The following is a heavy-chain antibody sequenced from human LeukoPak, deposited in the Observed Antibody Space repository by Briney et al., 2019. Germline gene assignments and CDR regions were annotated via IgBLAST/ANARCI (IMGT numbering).Heavy chain of an antibody. Sequence: GASVKVSCKASGYTFTSYGISWVRQAPRQGLEWMGWISAYNGNTNYAQKLQGRVTMTTDTSTSTAYVELRSLRSDDTAVYYCAYSSSWYAGYYGMDVWGKGTTVTVSS. J-gene: IGHJ6*04. V-gene: IGHV1-18*04. D-gene: IGHD6-13*01. CDR3: AYSSSWYAGYYGMDV. CDR2: ISAYNGNT. CDR1: GYTFTSYG.